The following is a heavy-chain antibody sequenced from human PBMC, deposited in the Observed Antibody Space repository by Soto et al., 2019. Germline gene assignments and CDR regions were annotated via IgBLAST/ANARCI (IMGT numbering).Heavy chain of an antibody. V-gene: IGHV3-30*03. D-gene: IGHD3-22*01. J-gene: IGHJ5*02. CDR3: ARASYFYDGSGYYNYIDP. CDR1: GFTFDTYG. Sequence: QVQLVESGGGVVQPGRSLRLSCAASGFTFDTYGMHWVRQAPGKGLEWVSVISYDGNNTYYADSVKGRFTISRDNSKNTLYLQMNSLRIEDTATYYCARASYFYDGSGYYNYIDPWGQGSLVIVSS. CDR2: ISYDGNNT.